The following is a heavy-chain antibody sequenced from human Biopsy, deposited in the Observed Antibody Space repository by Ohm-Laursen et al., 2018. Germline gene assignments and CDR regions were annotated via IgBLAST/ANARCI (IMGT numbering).Heavy chain of an antibody. CDR2: ISYTGYT. Sequence: GTLSLTCAVSGGSFTGHYWSWIRQPPGKGLEWIGHISYTGYTSYNASLKSRVTISVDTSRNLFSLRLSSLTAADTAVYYCARGSNDFGGLYFPRWGQGTLLTVSS. CDR3: ARGSNDFGGLYFPR. D-gene: IGHD4-23*01. CDR1: GGSFTGHY. V-gene: IGHV4-59*11. J-gene: IGHJ4*02.